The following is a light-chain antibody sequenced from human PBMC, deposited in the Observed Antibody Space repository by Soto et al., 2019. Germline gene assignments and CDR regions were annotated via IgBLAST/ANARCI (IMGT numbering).Light chain of an antibody. CDR3: QQCGPSLKYT. V-gene: IGKV3-20*01. Sequence: EIVSTQSPGTLSLSPGERATLSCRASQTVTGTYLAWYQQKPGQAPRLLIYGASNRATGIPDRFSGSGSGTDFTLTISRLEPEDFAVYYCQQCGPSLKYTFGQGTKLEIK. CDR2: GAS. J-gene: IGKJ2*01. CDR1: QTVTGTY.